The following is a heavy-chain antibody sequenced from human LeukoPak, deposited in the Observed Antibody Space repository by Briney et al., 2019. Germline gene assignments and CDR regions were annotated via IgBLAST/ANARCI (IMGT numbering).Heavy chain of an antibody. CDR1: GFTFDDYA. J-gene: IGHJ6*04. V-gene: IGHV3-9*01. CDR3: AELGITMIGGV. D-gene: IGHD3-10*02. CDR2: ISWNSGSI. Sequence: PGRSLRLSCAASGFTFDDYAMHWVRQAPGKGLEWVSGISWNSGSIGYADSVKGRFTISRDNAKNSLYLRMNSLRAEDTAVYYCAELGITMIGGVWGKGTTVTISS.